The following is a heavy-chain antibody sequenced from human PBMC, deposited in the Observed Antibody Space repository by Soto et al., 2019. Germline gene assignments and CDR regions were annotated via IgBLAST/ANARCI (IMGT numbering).Heavy chain of an antibody. CDR1: GFTFGDYA. J-gene: IGHJ4*02. V-gene: IGHV3-49*05. D-gene: IGHD5-12*01. CDR2: IRSKAYGGTT. Sequence: EVQLVESGGGLVKPGRSLRLSCTASGFTFGDYAMSWFRQAPGKGLEWVGFIRSKAYGGTTEYAASVKGRFTISRDDSKSIAYLQMNSLKTEDTAVYYCTRDREGGYSGYETFDYWGQGTLVTVSS. CDR3: TRDREGGYSGYETFDY.